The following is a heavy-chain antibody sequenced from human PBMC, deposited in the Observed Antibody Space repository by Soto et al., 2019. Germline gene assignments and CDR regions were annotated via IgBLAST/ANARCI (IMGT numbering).Heavy chain of an antibody. J-gene: IGHJ4*02. CDR3: ARYRREAVAGYTLDN. Sequence: SETLSLTCSVSGGSIIRNYWTWIRQPPGKGLEWIGYVYNSGSTNYNPSLKSRVTISEDTSKSQFSLKVNSMTAADTAVYYCARYRREAVAGYTLDNWGQGILVTVSS. CDR2: VYNSGST. V-gene: IGHV4-59*01. D-gene: IGHD6-13*01. CDR1: GGSIIRNY.